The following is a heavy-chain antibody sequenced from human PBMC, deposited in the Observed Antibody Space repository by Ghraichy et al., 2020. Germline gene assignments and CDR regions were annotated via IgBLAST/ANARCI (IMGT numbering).Heavy chain of an antibody. CDR2: IYYSGST. Sequence: SETLSLTCTVSGGSISSSSYYWGWIRQPPGKGLEWIGSIYYSGSTYYNPSLKSRVTISVDTSKNQFSLKLSSVTAADTAVYYCARLVIGHSSGWYEDYYYYMDVWGKGTTVTVSS. J-gene: IGHJ6*03. D-gene: IGHD6-19*01. V-gene: IGHV4-39*01. CDR3: ARLVIGHSSGWYEDYYYYMDV. CDR1: GGSISSSSYY.